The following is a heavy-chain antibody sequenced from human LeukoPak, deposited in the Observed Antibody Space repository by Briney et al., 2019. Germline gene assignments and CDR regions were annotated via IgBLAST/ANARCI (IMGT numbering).Heavy chain of an antibody. Sequence: SVKVSCKASGGTFSSYTISWVRQAPGQGLEWMGGIIPIFGTANYAQKFQGRVTITADKSTSTAFMELSSLRSEDTAVYYCARDTRRGSYYHDYWGQGTLVTVSS. CDR1: GGTFSSYT. CDR3: ARDTRRGSYYHDY. J-gene: IGHJ4*02. CDR2: IIPIFGTA. V-gene: IGHV1-69*06. D-gene: IGHD1-26*01.